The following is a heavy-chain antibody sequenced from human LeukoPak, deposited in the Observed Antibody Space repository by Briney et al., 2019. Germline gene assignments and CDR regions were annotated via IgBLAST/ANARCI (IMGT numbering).Heavy chain of an antibody. CDR1: GGSISSYY. CDR2: IYYSGST. J-gene: IGHJ4*02. CDR3: ARYSCTNAVCCYFDY. D-gene: IGHD2-8*01. V-gene: IGHV4-59*08. Sequence: SETLSLTCTVSGGSISSYYWSWIRQPPGKGLEWIGYIYYSGSTNYNPSLKSRVTISVDTSKNQFSLKLSSVTAADTAVYYCARYSCTNAVCCYFDYWGQGTLVTVSS.